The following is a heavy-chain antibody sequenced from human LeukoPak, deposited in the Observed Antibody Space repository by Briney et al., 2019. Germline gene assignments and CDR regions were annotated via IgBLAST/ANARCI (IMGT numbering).Heavy chain of an antibody. CDR1: GGSISSGDYY. Sequence: PSVTLSLTCTVSGGSISSGDYYWSWIRQPPGKGLEWIGYIYYSGSTYYNPSLKSRVTISVDTSKNQFSLKLSSVTAADTAVYYCAREDTAMAFDYWGQGTLVTVSS. V-gene: IGHV4-30-4*01. CDR3: AREDTAMAFDY. J-gene: IGHJ4*02. CDR2: IYYSGST. D-gene: IGHD5-18*01.